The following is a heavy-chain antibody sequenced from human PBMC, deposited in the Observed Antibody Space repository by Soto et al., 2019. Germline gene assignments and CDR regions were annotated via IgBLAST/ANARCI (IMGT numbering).Heavy chain of an antibody. CDR3: AKDLNYGDYSLDY. J-gene: IGHJ4*02. V-gene: IGHV3-23*01. Sequence: EVQLLESGGGLVQPGGSLRLSCAASGFTFSSYAMSWVRQAPGKGLEWVSAISGSGGSTYYADSVKGRFTISRDNSKNTLYLQMNSLRADDTAVYYCAKDLNYGDYSLDYWGQGTLVTVSS. CDR2: ISGSGGST. D-gene: IGHD4-17*01. CDR1: GFTFSSYA.